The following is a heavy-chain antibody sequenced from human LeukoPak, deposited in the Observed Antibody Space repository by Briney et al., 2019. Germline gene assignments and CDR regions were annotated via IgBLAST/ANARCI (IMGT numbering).Heavy chain of an antibody. Sequence: GGSLRLSCAASGFTSSSYWMHWVRQAPGKGLVWASRINSDGSNTNYADSVKGRSTISRDNAKNTVYLQMNSLRAEDTAVYYCARGRGPYGWFDPWGQGTLVTVSS. D-gene: IGHD3-10*01. J-gene: IGHJ5*02. CDR2: INSDGSNT. CDR1: GFTSSSYW. V-gene: IGHV3-74*01. CDR3: ARGRGPYGWFDP.